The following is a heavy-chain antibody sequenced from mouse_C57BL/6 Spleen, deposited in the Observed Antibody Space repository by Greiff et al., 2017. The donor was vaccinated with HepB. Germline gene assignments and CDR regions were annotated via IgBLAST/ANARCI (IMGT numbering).Heavy chain of an antibody. J-gene: IGHJ1*03. V-gene: IGHV1-82*01. CDR2: IYPGDGDT. CDR1: GYAFSSSW. Sequence: VQGVESGPELVKPGASVKISCKASGYAFSSSWMNWVKQRPGKGLEWIGRIYPGDGDTNYNGKFKGKATLTADKSSSTAYMQLSSLTSEDSAVYFCAREDRYFDVWGTGTTVTVSS. CDR3: AREDRYFDV.